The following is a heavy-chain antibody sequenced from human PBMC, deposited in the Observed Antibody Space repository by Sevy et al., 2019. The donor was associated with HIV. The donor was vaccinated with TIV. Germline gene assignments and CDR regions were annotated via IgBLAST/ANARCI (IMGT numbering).Heavy chain of an antibody. J-gene: IGHJ4*02. D-gene: IGHD6-13*01. CDR1: GFTLNGYW. CDR2: IKQDGSGK. Sequence: GGSLRLSCVASGFTLNGYWMSWVRQAPGKGLEWVANIKQDGSGKYYVDSVKGRFTISRDNARNSLYLQMNSLRVEDTALYYCVRAIAADGSFWGQGTLVTVSS. V-gene: IGHV3-7*01. CDR3: VRAIAADGSF.